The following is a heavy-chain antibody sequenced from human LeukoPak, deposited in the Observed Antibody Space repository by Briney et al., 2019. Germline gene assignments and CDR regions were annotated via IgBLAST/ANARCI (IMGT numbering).Heavy chain of an antibody. CDR2: IYPGDSDT. D-gene: IGHD4-23*01. V-gene: IGHV5-51*01. J-gene: IGHJ4*02. CDR1: GYSFTSYW. Sequence: GESLKISCKGSGYSFTSYWIGWVRQMPGKGLEWMGIIYPGDSDTRYSPSFQGQVTISADKSISTAYLQWSSRKASDTAMYYCARQGHHDYGDKNEVGYWGQGTLVTVSS. CDR3: ARQGHHDYGDKNEVGY.